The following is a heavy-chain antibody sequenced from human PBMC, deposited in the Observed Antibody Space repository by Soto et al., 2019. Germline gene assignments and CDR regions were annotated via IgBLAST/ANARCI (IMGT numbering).Heavy chain of an antibody. CDR2: IWYDGSNK. CDR1: GFTFSSYG. J-gene: IGHJ6*02. Sequence: GGSLRLSCAASGFTFSSYGMHWVRQAPGKGLEWVAVIWYDGSNKYYADSVKGRFTISRDNSKNTLYLQMNSLRAEDTAVYYCARYRGYPREMYYYYVMDVWGQGTTVTVSS. CDR3: ARYRGYPREMYYYYVMDV. V-gene: IGHV3-33*01. D-gene: IGHD5-12*01.